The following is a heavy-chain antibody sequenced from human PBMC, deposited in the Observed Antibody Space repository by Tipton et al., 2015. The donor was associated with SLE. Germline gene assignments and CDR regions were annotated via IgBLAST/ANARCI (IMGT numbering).Heavy chain of an antibody. Sequence: QSGPEVKKPGASVKASCKASGYTFTRYAMNWVRQAPGQGLERMGWINTNTGNPRYAQGFTGRFVFSLDTSVSTAYLQISSLKAEDTAVYYCARDQYYALDVWGKGSKVTDSS. V-gene: IGHV7-4-1*02. CDR3: ARDQYYALDV. CDR2: INTNTGNP. CDR1: GYTFTRYA. J-gene: IGHJ6*04.